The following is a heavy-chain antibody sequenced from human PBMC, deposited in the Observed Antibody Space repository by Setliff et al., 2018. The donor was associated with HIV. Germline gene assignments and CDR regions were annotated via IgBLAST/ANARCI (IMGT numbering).Heavy chain of an antibody. CDR1: GYTFTSYG. Sequence: VSVKVSCKASGYTFTSYGISWVRQAPGQGLEWMGWISAYNGNTHYAQRLQGRVTMTTDTSTRTAYMELRSLRSDDTAVYYCARQFLDWSNDYYSRYYMDVWGKGTTVTVSS. V-gene: IGHV1-18*01. J-gene: IGHJ6*03. D-gene: IGHD3-3*01. CDR2: ISAYNGNT. CDR3: ARQFLDWSNDYYSRYYMDV.